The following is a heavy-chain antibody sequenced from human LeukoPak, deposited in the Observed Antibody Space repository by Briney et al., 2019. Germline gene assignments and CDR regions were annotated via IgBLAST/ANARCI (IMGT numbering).Heavy chain of an antibody. CDR2: INPNSGGT. CDR3: ARERGYSSSLEGFDP. J-gene: IGHJ5*02. CDR1: GYTFTGYY. D-gene: IGHD6-13*01. V-gene: IGHV1-2*02. Sequence: GASVKVSCKASGYTFTGYYLHWVRQAPGQGVEWMGWINPNSGGTNYAQQFQGRVTMTRDTSISTAYMELSRLRSDDTAVYYCARERGYSSSLEGFDPWGQGTLVTVSS.